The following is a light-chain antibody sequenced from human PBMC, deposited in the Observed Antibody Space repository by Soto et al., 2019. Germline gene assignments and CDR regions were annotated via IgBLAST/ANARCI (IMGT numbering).Light chain of an antibody. CDR1: QSIANR. Sequence: EIVMTQSPATLSVSPGERATLSCRASQSIANRLAWYQQKPGQAPSLLIYGASSRATGIPDRFSGSGSGTEFTLTISRLEPVDFAVYYCQQYGSSLWTFGQGTKVEIK. CDR3: QQYGSSLWT. V-gene: IGKV3-20*01. CDR2: GAS. J-gene: IGKJ1*01.